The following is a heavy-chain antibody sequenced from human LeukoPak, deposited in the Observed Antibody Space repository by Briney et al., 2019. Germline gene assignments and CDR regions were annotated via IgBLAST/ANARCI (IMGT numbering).Heavy chain of an antibody. D-gene: IGHD4-23*01. V-gene: IGHV3-74*01. Sequence: GGSLRLSCAASGFTFSSYWMHWVRQVPGKGLVWVSRIGTDGSGTTYADYVQGRFTISRDNAKNTLYLQMNSLRAEGTAVYYCARDKYGDNSNAFDIWGQGTLVTVSS. CDR3: ARDKYGDNSNAFDI. J-gene: IGHJ3*02. CDR1: GFTFSSYW. CDR2: IGTDGSGT.